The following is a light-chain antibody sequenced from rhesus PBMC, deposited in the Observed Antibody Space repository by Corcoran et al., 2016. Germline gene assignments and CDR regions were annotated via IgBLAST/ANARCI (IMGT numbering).Light chain of an antibody. Sequence: DIQMTQSPSSLSASVGDKVTITCQASQSISSWLAWYQQKPGKAPKPLRYKASSLESGVPSRFSGNGSGTDFTLTISSTQPEDLATYYCQQYNNAPLTFGEGTKVELK. CDR2: KAS. V-gene: IGKV1-16*01. J-gene: IGKJ4*01. CDR3: QQYNNAPLT. CDR1: QSISSW.